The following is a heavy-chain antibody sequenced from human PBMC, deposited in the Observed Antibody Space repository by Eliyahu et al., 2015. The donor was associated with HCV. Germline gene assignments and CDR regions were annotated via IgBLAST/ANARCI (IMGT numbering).Heavy chain of an antibody. J-gene: IGHJ4*02. V-gene: IGHV3-15*01. CDR1: XFXFSNAW. CDR2: IKSKTDGGTT. CDR3: TTLLSWYGDY. Sequence: EVQLVESGGGLVKPGGSLXLXXAASXFXFSNAWXSWVRQAPGKELEWVGRIKSKTDGGTTDYAAPVKGRFTISRDDSKNTLYLQMNSLKTEDTAVYYCTTLLSWYGDYWGQGTLVTVSS. D-gene: IGHD6-13*01.